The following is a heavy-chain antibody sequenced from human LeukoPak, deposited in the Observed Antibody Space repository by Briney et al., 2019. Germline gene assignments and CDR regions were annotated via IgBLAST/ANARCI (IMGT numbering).Heavy chain of an antibody. V-gene: IGHV4-30-4*08. D-gene: IGHD3-22*01. CDR2: IYYSGST. J-gene: IGHJ4*02. Sequence: SETLSLTCTVSGGSISSGDYYWSWIRQPPGKGLEWIGYIYYSGSTYCNPSLKSRVTISVDTSKNQFSLKLSSVTAADTAVYYCARDPSTYYDSSGYSGHWGQGTLVTVSS. CDR1: GGSISSGDYY. CDR3: ARDPSTYYDSSGYSGH.